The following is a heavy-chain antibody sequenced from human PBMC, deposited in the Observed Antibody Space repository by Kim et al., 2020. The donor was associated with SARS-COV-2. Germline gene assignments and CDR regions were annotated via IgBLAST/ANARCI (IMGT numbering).Heavy chain of an antibody. CDR3: AKDHAWSLKRGGSCWDY. CDR2: ISGSGGST. J-gene: IGHJ4*02. D-gene: IGHD2-15*01. Sequence: GGSLRLSCAASGFTFSSYAMSWVRQAPGKGLEWVSAISGSGGSTYYADSVKGRFTISRDNSKNTLYLQMNSLRAEDTAVYYCAKDHAWSLKRGGSCWDYWGQGTLVTVSS. V-gene: IGHV3-23*01. CDR1: GFTFSSYA.